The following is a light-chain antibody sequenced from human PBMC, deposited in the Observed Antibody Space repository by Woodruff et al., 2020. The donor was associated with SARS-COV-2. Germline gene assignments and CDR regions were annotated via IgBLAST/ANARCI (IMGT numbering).Light chain of an antibody. CDR2: GKN. CDR3: NSRDSSGNHLGV. V-gene: IGLV3-19*01. Sequence: QTVRITCQGDSHRSYYASWYQQKPGQAPVLVIYGKNNRPSGIPDRFSGSSSGNTASLTITGAQAEDEADYYCNSRDSSGNHLGVFGGG. J-gene: IGLJ2*01. CDR1: SHRSYY.